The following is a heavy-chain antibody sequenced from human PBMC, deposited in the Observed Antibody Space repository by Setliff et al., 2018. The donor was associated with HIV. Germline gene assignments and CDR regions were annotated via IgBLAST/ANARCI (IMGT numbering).Heavy chain of an antibody. J-gene: IGHJ4*02. CDR3: ARFSYGSVWPETDY. D-gene: IGHD6-25*01. V-gene: IGHV1-8*01. Sequence: ASVKVSCKASGYTFTSYDINWVRQATGQGLEWMGWMNPNSGNTGYAQKFQGRVTMTRNTTISTAYMELSSLRSEDTAGYYCARFSYGSVWPETDYWGQGTLVTVSS. CDR1: GYTFTSYD. CDR2: MNPNSGNT.